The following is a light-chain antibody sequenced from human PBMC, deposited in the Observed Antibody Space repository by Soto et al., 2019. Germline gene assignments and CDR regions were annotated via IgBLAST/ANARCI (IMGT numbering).Light chain of an antibody. CDR3: QQYNNWRLT. J-gene: IGKJ4*01. V-gene: IGKV3-15*01. CDR2: GAS. Sequence: EIVMTQSPATLSVSPGERATLSCRASQSVNNNLAWYQQKPGQAPRLLIYGASARATGIPARFSGSGSGTEFTLTNSSLQSEDFAVYYCQQYNNWRLTLGGGTKVEIK. CDR1: QSVNNN.